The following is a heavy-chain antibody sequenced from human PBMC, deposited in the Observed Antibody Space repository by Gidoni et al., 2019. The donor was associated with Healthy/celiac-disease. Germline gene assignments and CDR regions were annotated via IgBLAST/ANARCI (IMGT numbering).Heavy chain of an antibody. CDR2: ISGSGGST. CDR3: AKGQTTYCSGGSCYLNYFDY. D-gene: IGHD2-15*01. CDR1: GFPFSCYA. V-gene: IGHV3-23*01. Sequence: EVQLLESGGGLVQPGGSLRLSCAASGFPFSCYALSWVRQAPGKGLEWVSAISGSGGSTYYADSVKGRFTISRDNSKNTLYLQMNSLRAEDTAVYYCAKGQTTYCSGGSCYLNYFDYWGQGTLVTVSS. J-gene: IGHJ4*02.